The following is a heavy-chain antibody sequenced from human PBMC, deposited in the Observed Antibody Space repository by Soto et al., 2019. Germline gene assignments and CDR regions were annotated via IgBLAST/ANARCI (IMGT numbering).Heavy chain of an antibody. Sequence: PGESLKISCKGSGYSFTSYWIGWVRQMPGKGLEWMGTIYPGDSDTRYSPSFQGQVTISADKSISTAYLQWSSLKASDTAMYYCASSGSHSYYYYYGMDVWGQGTTVTVSS. CDR1: GYSFTSYW. D-gene: IGHD1-26*01. CDR2: IYPGDSDT. J-gene: IGHJ6*02. V-gene: IGHV5-51*01. CDR3: ASSGSHSYYYYYGMDV.